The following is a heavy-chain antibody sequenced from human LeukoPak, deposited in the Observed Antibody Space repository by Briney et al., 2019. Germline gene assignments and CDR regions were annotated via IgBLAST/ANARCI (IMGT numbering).Heavy chain of an antibody. CDR3: AREDYDSSGQHTYYFDY. CDR2: IIPILGTA. J-gene: IGHJ4*02. Sequence: ASVKVSCKASGGTFSSYTISWVRQAPGQGLEWMGRIIPILGTANYAQKFQGRVTITTDESTSTAYMELSSLRSEDTAVYYCAREDYDSSGQHTYYFDYWGQGTLVTVSS. CDR1: GGTFSSYT. V-gene: IGHV1-69*16. D-gene: IGHD3-22*01.